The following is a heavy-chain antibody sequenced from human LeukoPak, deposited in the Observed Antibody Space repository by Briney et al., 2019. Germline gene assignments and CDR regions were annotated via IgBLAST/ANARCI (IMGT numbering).Heavy chain of an antibody. V-gene: IGHV4-38-2*02. CDR3: ARAGAVVTVNFDY. CDR2: IYYSGST. J-gene: IGHJ4*02. CDR1: GYSISSGYY. Sequence: SETLSLTCTVSGYSISSGYYWGWIRQPPGKGLEWIGSIYYSGSTYYNPSLKSRVTISVDTSKNQFSLKLSSVTAADTAVYYCARAGAVVTVNFDYWGQGTLVAVSS. D-gene: IGHD2-21*02.